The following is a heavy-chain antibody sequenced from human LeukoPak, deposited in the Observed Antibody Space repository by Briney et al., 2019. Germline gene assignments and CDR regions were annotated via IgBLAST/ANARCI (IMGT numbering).Heavy chain of an antibody. Sequence: GGSLRLSCAASGFTFTSYAMSWVRQAPGQGLEWVSSISARGCSTYYADSVKGRFTITRDNSKNTLYLQMNSLRAEDTAVYYCASDRASYYYGSGSYYSPYWGQGTLVTVSS. CDR3: ASDRASYYYGSGSYYSPY. V-gene: IGHV3-23*01. CDR1: GFTFTSYA. D-gene: IGHD3-10*01. J-gene: IGHJ4*02. CDR2: ISARGCST.